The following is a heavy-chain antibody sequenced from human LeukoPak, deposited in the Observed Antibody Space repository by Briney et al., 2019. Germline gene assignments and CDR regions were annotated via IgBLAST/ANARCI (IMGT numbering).Heavy chain of an antibody. CDR3: ASEFIAALATDY. J-gene: IGHJ4*02. Sequence: GRSLRLSCAASGFTFSIYSMDWVRHAPGKGLEWVSSISSSSSYIYYADSVKGRFDNAKNSLYLQINSLGAEDTAVYDCASEFIAALATDYWGQGTLVTVSS. CDR2: ISSSSSYI. V-gene: IGHV3-21*01. D-gene: IGHD6-13*01. CDR1: GFTFSIYS.